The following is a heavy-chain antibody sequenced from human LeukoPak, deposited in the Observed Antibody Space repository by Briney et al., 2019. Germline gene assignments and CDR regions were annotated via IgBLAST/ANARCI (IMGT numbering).Heavy chain of an antibody. CDR2: FDPDDGET. V-gene: IGHV1-24*01. J-gene: IGHJ3*02. CDR3: ATEWSGQDAFDI. Sequence: ASVKVSCKVSGYTLTELSMHWVRQAPGKGLEWMGGFDPDDGETIYAQKFQGRVTMTEDTSTDTAYMELSSLRSEDTAVYYCATEWSGQDAFDIWGQGTMVTVSS. CDR1: GYTLTELS. D-gene: IGHD2-15*01.